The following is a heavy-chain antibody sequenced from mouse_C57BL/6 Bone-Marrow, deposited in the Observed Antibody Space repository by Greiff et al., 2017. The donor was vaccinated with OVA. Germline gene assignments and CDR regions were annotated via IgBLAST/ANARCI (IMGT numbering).Heavy chain of an antibody. Sequence: EVKLEESGGGLVQPKGSLKLSCAASGFTFNTYAMHWVRQAPGKGLEWVARIRSKSSNYATYYADSVKDRFTISRDDSQSMLYLQMNNLKTEDTAMYYCVRDYYELWFAYWGQGTLVTVSA. CDR1: GFTFNTYA. V-gene: IGHV10-3*01. CDR2: IRSKSSNYAT. D-gene: IGHD1-1*01. CDR3: VRDYYELWFAY. J-gene: IGHJ3*01.